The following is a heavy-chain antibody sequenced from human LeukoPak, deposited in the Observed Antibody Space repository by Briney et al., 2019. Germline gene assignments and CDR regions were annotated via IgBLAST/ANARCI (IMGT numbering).Heavy chain of an antibody. CDR2: IYTSGGT. V-gene: IGHV4-61*02. D-gene: IGHD2-21*02. J-gene: IGHJ4*02. CDR3: ARAFCVGDCFVLHIYFDS. Sequence: SQTLSLTCTVSGGSISSGSYYWSWIRQPAGKGLEWIGRIYTSGGTNYNPSLKSRVTISVDTSKNQFSLNLRSMKASDTAVYYCARAFCVGDCFVLHIYFDSWGLGTLVTVSS. CDR1: GGSISSGSYY.